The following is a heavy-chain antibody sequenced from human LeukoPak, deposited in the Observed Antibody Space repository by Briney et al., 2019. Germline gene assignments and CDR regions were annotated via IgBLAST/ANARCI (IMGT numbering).Heavy chain of an antibody. Sequence: GGSLRLSCAASGFTFSNYWMHWVRQAPGKGLEWVSGISGSGGSTYYEDSMKGRFTISRDNSKNTLYLQMNSLRAEDTAVYYCAKNSGGTCYSHLDYWGQGTLVTVSS. CDR3: AKNSGGTCYSHLDY. CDR2: ISGSGGST. D-gene: IGHD2-15*01. J-gene: IGHJ4*02. CDR1: GFTFSNYW. V-gene: IGHV3-23*01.